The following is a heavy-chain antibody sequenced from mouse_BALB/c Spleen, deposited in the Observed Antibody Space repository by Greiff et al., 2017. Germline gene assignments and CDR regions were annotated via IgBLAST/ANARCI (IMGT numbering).Heavy chain of an antibody. CDR1: GFTFSSFG. Sequence: EVKLVESGGGLVQPGGSRKLSCAASGFTFSSFGMHWVRQAPEKGLEWVAYISSGSSTIYYADTVKGRFTIARDNPKNTMFLQMSSLRSEDTAMYYCARGAGYDAWFAYWGQGTLVTVSA. J-gene: IGHJ3*01. D-gene: IGHD2-2*01. CDR3: ARGAGYDAWFAY. V-gene: IGHV5-17*02. CDR2: ISSGSSTI.